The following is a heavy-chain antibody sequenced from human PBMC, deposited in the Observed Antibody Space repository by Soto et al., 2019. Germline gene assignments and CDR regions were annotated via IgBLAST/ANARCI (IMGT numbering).Heavy chain of an antibody. D-gene: IGHD1-7*01. CDR2: ISYDGSNK. CDR3: AREAGTTYFDY. CDR1: GFTFSSYA. Sequence: QVQLVESGGGVVQPGRSLRLSCAASGFTFSSYAMHWVRQAPGKGLEWVAVISYDGSNKYYADSVKGRFTISRDNSKNTLYLQMNSLRAEVTAVYYCAREAGTTYFDYWGQGTLVTVSS. V-gene: IGHV3-30-3*01. J-gene: IGHJ4*02.